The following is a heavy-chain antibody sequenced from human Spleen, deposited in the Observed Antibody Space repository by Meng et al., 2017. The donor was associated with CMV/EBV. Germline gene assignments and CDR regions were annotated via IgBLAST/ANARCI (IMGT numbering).Heavy chain of an antibody. CDR1: GFTFSSYA. CDR2: ISTSGGST. Sequence: GESLKISCAASGFTFSSYAITWVRQAPGKGLEWVSVISTSGGSTYYADSVKGRFTISRDNSKDTLYLQMNSLRAEDTAVYYCAKGATFTAMVAFDYWGQGTLVTVSS. J-gene: IGHJ4*02. D-gene: IGHD5-18*01. V-gene: IGHV3-23*01. CDR3: AKGATFTAMVAFDY.